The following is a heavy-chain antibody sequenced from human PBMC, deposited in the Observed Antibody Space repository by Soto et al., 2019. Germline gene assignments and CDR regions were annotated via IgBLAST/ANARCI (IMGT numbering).Heavy chain of an antibody. J-gene: IGHJ3*02. CDR2: IYHSGST. V-gene: IGHV4-4*02. Sequence: QVQLQESGPGLVKPSGTLSLTCAVSGGSISSSNWWSWVRQPPGKGLEWIGEIYHSGSTNYNPSLKSRVTISVDTSKNQFSLKLSSVTAADTAVYYCARVYVGDCSSTSCDAFDIWGQGTMLTVSS. D-gene: IGHD2-2*01. CDR3: ARVYVGDCSSTSCDAFDI. CDR1: GGSISSSNW.